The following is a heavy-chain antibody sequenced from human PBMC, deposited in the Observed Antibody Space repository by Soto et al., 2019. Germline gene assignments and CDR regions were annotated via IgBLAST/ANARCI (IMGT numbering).Heavy chain of an antibody. Sequence: EVQLLESGGDLIQPGGSLRLSCAASGFTFNVFAMNWVRQAPGKGLEWVSAITGSGDSTYYAGSVKGRFTISRDNSKNTLYLQMNSLRAEDTAVYYCAKDEGYYYGSGKFDPWGQGTLVTVSS. J-gene: IGHJ5*02. CDR3: AKDEGYYYGSGKFDP. CDR2: ITGSGDST. V-gene: IGHV3-23*01. CDR1: GFTFNVFA. D-gene: IGHD3-10*01.